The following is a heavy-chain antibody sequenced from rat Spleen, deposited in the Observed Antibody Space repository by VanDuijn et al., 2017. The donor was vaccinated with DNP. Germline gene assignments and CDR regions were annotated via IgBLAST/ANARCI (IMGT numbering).Heavy chain of an antibody. V-gene: IGHV5-29*01. J-gene: IGHJ1*01. D-gene: IGHD1-9*01. Sequence: EVQLVESGGGLVQPGGSLTLSCAASGFTFSNYGMAWVRQTPTKGLEWVATISYDGSSTYFRDSVKGRSTMSRDNAKSTLYLQMDSLRSEDTATYYCARRAYGYTYDWYFDFWGPGTMVTVSS. CDR2: ISYDGSST. CDR3: ARRAYGYTYDWYFDF. CDR1: GFTFSNYG.